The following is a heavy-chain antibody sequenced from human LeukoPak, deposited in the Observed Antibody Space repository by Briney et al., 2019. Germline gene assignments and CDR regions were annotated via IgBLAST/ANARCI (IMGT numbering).Heavy chain of an antibody. CDR3: ARVLIAAAGNDY. Sequence: PGGSLRLSCAASGFTFSSYEMNWVRQAPGKGLEWVSYISSSGGTIYSADSVKGRFTISRDNAKNSLSLQMNSLRAKDTAVYYCARVLIAAAGNDYWGQGTLVTVSS. CDR1: GFTFSSYE. D-gene: IGHD6-13*01. J-gene: IGHJ4*02. V-gene: IGHV3-48*03. CDR2: ISSSGGTI.